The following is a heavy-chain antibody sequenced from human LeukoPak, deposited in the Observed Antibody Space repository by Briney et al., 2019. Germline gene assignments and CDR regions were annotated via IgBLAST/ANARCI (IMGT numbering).Heavy chain of an antibody. J-gene: IGHJ5*02. Sequence: GGSLRLSCAASGFTFSDYYMSWIRQAPGKGLEWVSYISSSGSTIYYADSVKGRFTISRDNARNSLYLQMNSLRAEDTAVFYCARRTRESWFDPWGQGTLVTVSS. V-gene: IGHV3-11*01. CDR3: ARRTRESWFDP. CDR2: ISSSGSTI. D-gene: IGHD1-26*01. CDR1: GFTFSDYY.